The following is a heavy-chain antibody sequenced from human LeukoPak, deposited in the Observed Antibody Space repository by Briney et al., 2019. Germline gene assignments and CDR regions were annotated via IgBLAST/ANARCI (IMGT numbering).Heavy chain of an antibody. V-gene: IGHV3-74*01. J-gene: IGHJ4*02. Sequence: PGGSLRLSCAASGFTFITYWMHWVRQAPGKGLVWVSRINPDGSTTSYADSVKGRFTVSGDNAKNTLYLQMNSLRAEDTAVYYCARVSIGWYHFDYWGQGTLVTVSS. CDR3: ARVSIGWYHFDY. CDR1: GFTFITYW. D-gene: IGHD6-19*01. CDR2: INPDGSTT.